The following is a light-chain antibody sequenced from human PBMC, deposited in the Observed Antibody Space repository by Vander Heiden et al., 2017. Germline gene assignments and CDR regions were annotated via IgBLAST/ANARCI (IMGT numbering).Light chain of an antibody. CDR1: SSDVGSYNL. Sequence: QSALTQPASVSGSPGQSIPISCTVTSSDVGSYNLVAWYQQHPGKAPKLMIYEGSKRPSGVSNRFSGSKSGNTAALTISGRQAEDEADYYCCSYAGSSTFYGFGTGTKVTVL. J-gene: IGLJ1*01. CDR2: EGS. CDR3: CSYAGSSTFYG. V-gene: IGLV2-23*01.